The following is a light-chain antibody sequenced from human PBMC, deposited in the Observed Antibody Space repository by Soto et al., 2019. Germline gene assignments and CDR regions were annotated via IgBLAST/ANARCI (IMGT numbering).Light chain of an antibody. J-gene: IGKJ3*01. Sequence: EIVLAQSPATLSVSKGERATLSCRASQSVSSNLAWYHQKPGHAPSLLIYGASTRATGIPARFSGSWSGTYFTLTISSLQSEDFAVDYCQQYNNWPPSFTFGPGTKVDIK. CDR1: QSVSSN. V-gene: IGKV3-15*01. CDR2: GAS. CDR3: QQYNNWPPSFT.